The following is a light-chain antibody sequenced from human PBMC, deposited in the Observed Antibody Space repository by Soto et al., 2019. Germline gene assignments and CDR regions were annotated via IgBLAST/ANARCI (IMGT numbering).Light chain of an antibody. CDR3: SPYISSSLHNV. J-gene: IGLJ1*01. Sequence: QSALTQPASVSGSPGQSITISCTGTSSDVGGYNSVSWYQQHPGKAPKLMIYDVGNRPSGVSNRFSGSKSGNTASLTISGLQDEDEDDYYYSPYISSSLHNVFGTGTKLTVL. CDR1: SSDVGGYNS. V-gene: IGLV2-14*01. CDR2: DVG.